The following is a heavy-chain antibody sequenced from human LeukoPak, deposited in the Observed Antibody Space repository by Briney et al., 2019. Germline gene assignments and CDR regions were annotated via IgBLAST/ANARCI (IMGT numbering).Heavy chain of an antibody. Sequence: GGSLTLSCAASGFSFSNYAMNWVRQAPGKGLEWVSAICGRAAATYYADSVKGRFTISRHDSKNTLYPQMNSLRAEDTALYYCAKGARSSCYGHVDYWGQGTLVTVSS. V-gene: IGHV3-23*01. J-gene: IGHJ4*02. CDR2: ICGRAAAT. D-gene: IGHD2-2*01. CDR3: AKGARSSCYGHVDY. CDR1: GFSFSNYA.